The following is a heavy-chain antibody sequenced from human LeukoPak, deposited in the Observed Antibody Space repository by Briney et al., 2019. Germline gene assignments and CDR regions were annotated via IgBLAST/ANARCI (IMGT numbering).Heavy chain of an antibody. CDR2: ISTTGSTT. V-gene: IGHV3-23*01. CDR1: GFIFNNYA. D-gene: IGHD3-3*01. J-gene: IGHJ4*02. CDR3: ATYDLWTTYYTFQY. Sequence: GGSLRLSCAASGFIFNNYAMSWVRQAPGRGLEWVSSISTTGSTTYYADSVRGRFTISRDNSQNTLSLQMDSLTAADTAVYSCATYDLWTTYYTFQYWGQGTLVSVSS.